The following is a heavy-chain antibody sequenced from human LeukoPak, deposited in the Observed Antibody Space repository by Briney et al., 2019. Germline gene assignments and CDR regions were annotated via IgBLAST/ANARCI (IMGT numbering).Heavy chain of an antibody. V-gene: IGHV3-74*01. CDR3: AKDKYSSALLNYYYGRD. CDR1: GFTFSSYW. D-gene: IGHD6-19*01. J-gene: IGHJ6*02. Sequence: PGGSLRLSCAASGFTFSSYWMHWVRQAPGKGLVWVSRINSDGSSTSYADSVKGRFTISRDNSKNTLYLQMNSLRAEDTAVYYCAKDKYSSALLNYYYGRDFGAKGPR. CDR2: INSDGSST.